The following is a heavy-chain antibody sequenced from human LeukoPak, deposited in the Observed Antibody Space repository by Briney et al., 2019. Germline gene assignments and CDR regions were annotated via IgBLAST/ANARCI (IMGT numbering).Heavy chain of an antibody. Sequence: SGGSLRLSCAASGFTFSSYWMSWVRQAPGKGLEWVANIKQDGSEKYYVDSVKGRFTISRDNAKNSLYLQMNSLRAEDTAVYYCAAVAGDYYYYGMDVWGQGTTVTVSS. CDR1: GFTFSSYW. D-gene: IGHD6-19*01. J-gene: IGHJ6*02. CDR2: IKQDGSEK. V-gene: IGHV3-7*01. CDR3: AAVAGDYYYYGMDV.